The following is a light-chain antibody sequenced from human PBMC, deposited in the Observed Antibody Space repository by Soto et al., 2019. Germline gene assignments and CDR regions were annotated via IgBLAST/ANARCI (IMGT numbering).Light chain of an antibody. CDR3: ATWDDNVYGPV. CDR2: RSD. V-gene: IGLV1-44*01. J-gene: IGLJ3*02. CDR1: RSTVGSNP. Sequence: QSVLTQPPSASGTPGQRVNISSSGSRSTVGSNPVQWYRQLPGTAPQLLIYRSDQRPSGVPDRFSGSKSGTSASLTISGLQSEDEADYHCATWDDNVYGPVFGGGTKLTVL.